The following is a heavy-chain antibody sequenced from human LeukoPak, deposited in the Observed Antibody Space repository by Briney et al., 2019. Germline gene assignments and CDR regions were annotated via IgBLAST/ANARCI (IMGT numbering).Heavy chain of an antibody. D-gene: IGHD6-19*01. V-gene: IGHV3-30*19. Sequence: GGSLRLSCAASGFTFSSYGMHWVRQAPGKGLEWVAVISYDGSNKYYADSVKGRFTISRDNSKNTLYLQMNSLRAEDTAVYYCARVTRGWYDAFDIWGQGTMVTVSS. CDR3: ARVTRGWYDAFDI. CDR1: GFTFSSYG. J-gene: IGHJ3*02. CDR2: ISYDGSNK.